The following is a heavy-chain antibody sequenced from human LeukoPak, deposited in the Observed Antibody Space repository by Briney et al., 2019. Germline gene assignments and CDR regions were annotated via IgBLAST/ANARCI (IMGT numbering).Heavy chain of an antibody. Sequence: SVKVSCKASGGTFSSYAISWVRQAPGQGLEWMGGIIPIFGTANYAQKFQGRVTITTDESTSTAYMELSSLRSEDTAVYYCAIAGRYSRGLYYFDYWGQGTLVTVSS. CDR1: GGTFSSYA. D-gene: IGHD5-18*01. V-gene: IGHV1-69*05. CDR2: IIPIFGTA. CDR3: AIAGRYSRGLYYFDY. J-gene: IGHJ4*02.